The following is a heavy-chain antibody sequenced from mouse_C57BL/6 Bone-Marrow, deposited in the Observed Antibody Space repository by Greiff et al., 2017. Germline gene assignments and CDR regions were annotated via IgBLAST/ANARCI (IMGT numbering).Heavy chain of an antibody. D-gene: IGHD3-3*01. J-gene: IGHJ2*01. Sequence: QVQLQQPGAELVKPGASVKLSCKASGYTFTSYWMQWVKQRPGQGLEWIGEIDPSDSYTNYNQKFKGKATLTVDTSSSTAYMQLSSLTSEDSAVYYCAREDGDGYWGQGTTFTVSS. V-gene: IGHV1-50*01. CDR1: GYTFTSYW. CDR3: AREDGDGY. CDR2: IDPSDSYT.